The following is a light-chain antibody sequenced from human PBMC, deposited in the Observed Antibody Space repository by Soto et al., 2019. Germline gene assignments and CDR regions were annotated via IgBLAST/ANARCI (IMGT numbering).Light chain of an antibody. V-gene: IGKV1D-8*01. J-gene: IGKJ1*01. Sequence: VIWMTQSPSLLSASTGDRVTISCRMSLGISSYLAWYQQKPGKAPELLIYAASTLQSGVPSRFSGSGSGTDFTITISCLQSEDFATYYCQQYYSFPRTFGQGTKVEIK. CDR3: QQYYSFPRT. CDR1: LGISSY. CDR2: AAS.